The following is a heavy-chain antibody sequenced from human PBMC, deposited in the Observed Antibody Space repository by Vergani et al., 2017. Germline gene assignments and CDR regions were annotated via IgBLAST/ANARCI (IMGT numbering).Heavy chain of an antibody. D-gene: IGHD6-19*01. V-gene: IGHV3-9*01. Sequence: EVQLVESGGGLVQPGRSLRLSCAASGFTFDDYAMHWVRQAPGKGLEWVSGISWNSGSIGYADSVKGRFTISRDNAKNSLYLQMNSLRAEDTALYYCAKDGHSSGWYRYYYYDYYMDVWGKGTTVTVSS. CDR2: ISWNSGSI. J-gene: IGHJ6*03. CDR3: AKDGHSSGWYRYYYYDYYMDV. CDR1: GFTFDDYA.